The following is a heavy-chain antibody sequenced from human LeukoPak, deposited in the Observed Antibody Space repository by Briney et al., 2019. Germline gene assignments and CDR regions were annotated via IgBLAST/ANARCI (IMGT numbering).Heavy chain of an antibody. CDR1: GFTFSSYA. V-gene: IGHV3-30*04. J-gene: IGHJ6*02. Sequence: PGGSMRLSCAAYGFTFSSYAMHWVRQAPGKGLEWVAVISYDGSNKYYADSVKGRFTHSRDNSKNTLYLQMNSLRAEDTAVYYCARPGKAMGYYYYYGMDVWGQGTTVTVSS. D-gene: IGHD1-26*01. CDR3: ARPGKAMGYYYYYGMDV. CDR2: ISYDGSNK.